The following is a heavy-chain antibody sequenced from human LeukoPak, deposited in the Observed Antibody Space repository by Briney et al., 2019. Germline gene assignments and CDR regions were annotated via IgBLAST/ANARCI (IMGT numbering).Heavy chain of an antibody. CDR1: GYTFTSYY. CDR2: INPSGGST. V-gene: IGHV1-46*01. J-gene: IGHJ4*02. CDR3: ARDGPNNLDY. Sequence: ASVKVSCKASGYTFTSYYMHWVRQAPGPGLEWMGIINPSGGSTTSAQKFQGRVTMTRDTSTTTVYMELSSLISEDTAVYYCARDGPNNLDYWGQGTLVTVSS.